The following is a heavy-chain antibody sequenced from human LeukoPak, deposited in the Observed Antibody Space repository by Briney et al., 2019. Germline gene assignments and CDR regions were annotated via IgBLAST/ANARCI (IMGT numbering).Heavy chain of an antibody. CDR2: IPFSGRDE. Sequence: PGGSLRLSCATFGFSFESYGLHWVRQAPGKGLEWVTFIPFSGRDENYADSVRGRFTISRDNSKNTVYLQMNGLRPDDTGIYYCVKDCGLGGSRDYWGQGTLVTVSS. CDR3: VKDCGLGGSRDY. CDR1: GFSFESYG. V-gene: IGHV3-30*02. J-gene: IGHJ4*02. D-gene: IGHD1-26*01.